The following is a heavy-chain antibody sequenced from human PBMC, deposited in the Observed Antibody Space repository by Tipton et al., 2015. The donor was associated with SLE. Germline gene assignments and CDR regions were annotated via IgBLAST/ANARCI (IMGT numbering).Heavy chain of an antibody. CDR3: ARGGRPDD. V-gene: IGHV4-61*02. CDR2: IYTSGST. CDR1: GGSISSGSYY. D-gene: IGHD3-10*01. Sequence: TLSLTCTVSGGSISSGSYYWSWIRQPAGKGLEWIGRIYTSGSTNYNPSLKSRVTFSVDTSKNQFSLKLSSVTAADTAVYYCARGGRPDDWGQGTLVTVSS. J-gene: IGHJ4*02.